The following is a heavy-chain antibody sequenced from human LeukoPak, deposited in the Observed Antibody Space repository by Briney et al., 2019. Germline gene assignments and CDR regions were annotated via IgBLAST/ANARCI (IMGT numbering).Heavy chain of an antibody. D-gene: IGHD3-10*01. V-gene: IGHV3-9*01. CDR1: GFTFDDYA. J-gene: IGHJ4*02. Sequence: GGSLRLSCAASGFTFDDYAMHWVRQAPGKGLEWVSGITWNSGNIAQADSVKGRFTISGDNAKNSLHLQMDSLRPEDTALYYCAKSRGYHGSGREPFDYWGQGTLVTASS. CDR3: AKSRGYHGSGREPFDY. CDR2: ITWNSGNI.